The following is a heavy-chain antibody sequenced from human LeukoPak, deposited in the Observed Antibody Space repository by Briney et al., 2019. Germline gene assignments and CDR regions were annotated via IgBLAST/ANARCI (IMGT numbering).Heavy chain of an antibody. CDR2: ISGSGGST. CDR1: GFTFSSYA. D-gene: IGHD2-15*01. V-gene: IGHV3-23*01. Sequence: GGSLRLSCAASGFTFSSYAMSWVRQAPGKGLEWVSVISGSGGSTHNADSVKGRFTISRDNSKNKLYLQMKGLRADDTAVYYCAKAPGYCSGGTCYDDWGQGSLVTVSS. CDR3: AKAPGYCSGGTCYDD. J-gene: IGHJ4*02.